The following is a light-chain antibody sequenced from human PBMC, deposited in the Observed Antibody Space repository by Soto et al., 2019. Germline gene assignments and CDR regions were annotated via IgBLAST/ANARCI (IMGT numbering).Light chain of an antibody. CDR2: KVS. Sequence: DVVMTQSPLSLPVILGQPASISCRSSQSLVYSDGNTYLNWFQQRPGQSPRRLIYKVSNRDSGVPDRFSGSGSGTEFTLTISSLEPEDFAVYYCQHRTNWPALGGGTKVDIK. CDR3: QHRTNWPA. V-gene: IGKV2-30*01. J-gene: IGKJ4*01. CDR1: QSLVYSDGNTY.